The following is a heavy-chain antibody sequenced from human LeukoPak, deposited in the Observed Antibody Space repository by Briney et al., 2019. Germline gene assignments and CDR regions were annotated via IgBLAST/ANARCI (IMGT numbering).Heavy chain of an antibody. D-gene: IGHD3-22*01. CDR3: ARVRDYYDSRGYYFEYFDH. V-gene: IGHV3-49*04. CDR1: GFTFGDYA. CDR2: IRSKAYGATT. J-gene: IGHJ1*01. Sequence: GGSLRLSCTASGFTFGDYAMSWVRQAPGEGLGGGGFIRSKAYGATTEYTASVKGRFTISRDDSKSIAYLQMNSLKTEDTAVYYCARVRDYYDSRGYYFEYFDHWGQGTLVSVSS.